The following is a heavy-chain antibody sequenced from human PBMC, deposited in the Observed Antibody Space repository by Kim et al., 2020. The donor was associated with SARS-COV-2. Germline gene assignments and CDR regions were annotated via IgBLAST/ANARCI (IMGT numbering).Heavy chain of an antibody. D-gene: IGHD2-2*01. CDR2: ISSSSSYI. V-gene: IGHV3-21*01. CDR1: GFTFSSYS. Sequence: GGSLRLSCAASGFTFSSYSMNWVRQAPGKGLEWVSSISSSSSYIYYADSVKGRFTISRDNAKNSLYLQMNSLRAEDTAVYYCVGCSSTSCYYYFDYWGQGTLVTVSS. J-gene: IGHJ4*02. CDR3: VGCSSTSCYYYFDY.